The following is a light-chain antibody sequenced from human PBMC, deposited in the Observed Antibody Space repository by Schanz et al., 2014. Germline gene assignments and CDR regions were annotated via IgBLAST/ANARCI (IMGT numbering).Light chain of an antibody. CDR2: DVN. CDR3: CSYAGSYTWV. V-gene: IGLV2-14*01. Sequence: QSALAQPASVSGSPGQSVTISCTGTSSDVGGYDYVSWYQQHPGRAPKLVISDVNNRPSGVSNRFSGSKFGNTASLTISGLQAEDEADYYCCSYAGSYTWVFGGGTKLTVL. J-gene: IGLJ3*02. CDR1: SSDVGGYDY.